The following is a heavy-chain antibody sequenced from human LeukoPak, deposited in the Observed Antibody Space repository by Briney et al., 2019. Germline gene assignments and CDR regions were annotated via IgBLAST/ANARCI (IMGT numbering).Heavy chain of an antibody. CDR1: GFIFSRYW. J-gene: IGHJ3*01. Sequence: GGSLRLSCAASGFIFSRYWRYWVRQAPGKGLVWVSNINADEAITNYGDFVKGRFTISRDNAKDTLYLQMNSLGVEDTALYYCATLTHYDSRSFAFDVWGQGTMVTVSS. CDR3: ATLTHYDSRSFAFDV. D-gene: IGHD3-22*01. V-gene: IGHV3-74*01. CDR2: INADEAIT.